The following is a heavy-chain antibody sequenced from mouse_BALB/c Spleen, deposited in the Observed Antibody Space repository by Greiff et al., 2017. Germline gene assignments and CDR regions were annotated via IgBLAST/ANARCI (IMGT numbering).Heavy chain of an antibody. J-gene: IGHJ1*01. CDR1: GYTFSSYW. CDR3: ARKRIYYGNYRWYFDV. D-gene: IGHD2-1*01. V-gene: IGHV1-9*01. CDR2: ILPGSGST. Sequence: QVHVKQSGAELMKPGASVKISCKATGYTFSSYWIEWVKQRPGHGLEWIGEILPGSGSTNYNEKFKGKATFTADTSSNTAYMQLSSLTSEDSAVYYCARKRIYYGNYRWYFDVWGAGTTVTVSS.